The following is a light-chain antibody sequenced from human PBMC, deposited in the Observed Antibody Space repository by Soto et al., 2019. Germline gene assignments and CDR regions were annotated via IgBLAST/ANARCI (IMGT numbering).Light chain of an antibody. CDR1: QSVSSY. CDR2: DAS. CDR3: QQRSNWPPNT. V-gene: IGKV3-11*01. J-gene: IGKJ2*01. Sequence: EIVLTQSPATLSLSPGERATLSCRASQSVSSYLAWYQQKPGQAPRLLIYDASNRATGIPARFRGSGSGTDFTLTISSLEPEDFAVYYCQQRSNWPPNTFGQGTKREIK.